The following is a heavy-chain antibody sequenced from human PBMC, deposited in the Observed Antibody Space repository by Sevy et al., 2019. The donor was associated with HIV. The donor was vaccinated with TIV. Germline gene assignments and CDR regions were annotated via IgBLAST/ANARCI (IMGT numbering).Heavy chain of an antibody. D-gene: IGHD6-13*01. CDR2: IDPSDSYT. CDR3: ARHDSSSWYHNYMDV. J-gene: IGHJ6*03. Sequence: GESLKISCKGSGYSFTSYWISWVRQMPGKGLEWMGRIDPSDSYTNYSPSFQGHVTISTDKSISTAYLQWSSLKASDTAMYYCARHDSSSWYHNYMDVWGKGTTVTVSS. V-gene: IGHV5-10-1*01. CDR1: GYSFTSYW.